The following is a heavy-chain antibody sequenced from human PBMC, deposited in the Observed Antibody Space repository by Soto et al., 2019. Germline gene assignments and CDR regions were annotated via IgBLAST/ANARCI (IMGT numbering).Heavy chain of an antibody. CDR3: ASQGDYIWWSYRLGEAFDI. CDR2: IYPGDSDT. CDR1: GYSFTSYW. V-gene: IGHV5-51*01. J-gene: IGHJ3*02. D-gene: IGHD3-16*01. Sequence: GESLKISCKGSGYSFTSYWIGWVRQMPGKGLEWMGIIYPGDSDTRYSPSFQGQVTISADKSISTAYLQWSSLKASDTAMYYCASQGDYIWWSYRLGEAFDIWGQGTMVTVSS.